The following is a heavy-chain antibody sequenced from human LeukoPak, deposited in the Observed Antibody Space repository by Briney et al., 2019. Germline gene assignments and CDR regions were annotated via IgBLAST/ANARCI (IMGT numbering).Heavy chain of an antibody. D-gene: IGHD3-10*01. CDR1: GDSISSTYF. Sequence: SETLSLTCTVSGDSISSTYFWAWIRQPPGTGLEWIATINHNGNTYYNPFLKSRVTISVDRSKNQFSLKLSSVTAADTAVYYCARHRGGISYFDYWGQGTLVTVSS. V-gene: IGHV4-39*01. CDR3: ARHRGGISYFDY. CDR2: INHNGNT. J-gene: IGHJ4*02.